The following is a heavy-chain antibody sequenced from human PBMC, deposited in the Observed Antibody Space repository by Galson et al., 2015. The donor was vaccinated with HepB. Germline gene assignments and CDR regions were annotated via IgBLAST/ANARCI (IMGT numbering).Heavy chain of an antibody. D-gene: IGHD6-13*01. Sequence: SLRLSCAASGFTVSSNYMSWVRQAPGKGLEWVSVIYSGGSTYYADSVKGRFTISRDNSKNTLYLQMNSLRSLSFDDTAVYYCARDLDGSNWPPRIGYWGQGTLVTVSS. CDR3: ARDLDGSNWPPRIGY. V-gene: IGHV3-53*01. CDR1: GFTVSSNY. CDR2: IYSGGST. J-gene: IGHJ4*02.